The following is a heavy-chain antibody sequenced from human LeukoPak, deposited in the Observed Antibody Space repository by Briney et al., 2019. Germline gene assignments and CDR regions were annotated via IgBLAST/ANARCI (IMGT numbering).Heavy chain of an antibody. CDR2: IYHSGSA. V-gene: IGHV4-30-2*03. CDR1: GGSIRSGGYY. D-gene: IGHD3-22*01. J-gene: IGHJ4*02. Sequence: SETLSLTCTVSGGSIRSGGYYWSWIRQPPGKGLEWIGSIYHSGSAYYNPSLKSRVTISRDTSKNQFSLRLSSVTAADTAVYYCACLNSSGYYGGYWGQGTLVTVSS. CDR3: ACLNSSGYYGGY.